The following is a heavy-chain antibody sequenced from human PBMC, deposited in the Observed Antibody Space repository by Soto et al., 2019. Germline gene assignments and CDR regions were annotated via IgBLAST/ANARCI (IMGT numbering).Heavy chain of an antibody. V-gene: IGHV1-18*01. CDR2: ISAYNGNT. J-gene: IGHJ4*02. CDR1: GYTFTSYG. Sequence: QVQLVQSGAEVKKPGASVKVSCKASGYTFTSYGISWVRQAPGQGLEWMGWISAYNGNTNYAQKLQGRVTMTTETSASTAYMELRSLGSDDPAVYYCARDRGSYALDYWGQGTLVTVSS. D-gene: IGHD1-26*01. CDR3: ARDRGSYALDY.